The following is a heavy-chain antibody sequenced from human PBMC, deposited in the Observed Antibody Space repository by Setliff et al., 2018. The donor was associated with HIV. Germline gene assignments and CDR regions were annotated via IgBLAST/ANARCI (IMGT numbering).Heavy chain of an antibody. CDR2: IYTSGST. V-gene: IGHV4-61*09. Sequence: SETLSLTCTVSGGSISSGSYYWSWIRQPAGKALEWIGHIYTSGSTNYNPSLKSRVTISVDTSKNQFSLRLNSVTAADSAVYYCARQIETYYYASSGYPAYFDYWGQGTLVTVSS. CDR3: ARQIETYYYASSGYPAYFDY. CDR1: GGSISSGSYY. D-gene: IGHD3-22*01. J-gene: IGHJ4*02.